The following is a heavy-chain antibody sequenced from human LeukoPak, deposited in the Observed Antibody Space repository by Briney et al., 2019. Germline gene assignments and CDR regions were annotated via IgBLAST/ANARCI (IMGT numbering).Heavy chain of an antibody. CDR2: ISAYNGNT. CDR1: GYTFTSYG. Sequence: EASVKVSCKASGYTFTSYGISWVRQAPGQGLEWTGWISAYNGNTNYAQKLQGRVTMTTDTSTSTAYMELRSLRSDDTAVYYCARSPGGSGSYYRWFDPWGQGTLVTVSS. D-gene: IGHD1-26*01. CDR3: ARSPGGSGSYYRWFDP. J-gene: IGHJ5*02. V-gene: IGHV1-18*01.